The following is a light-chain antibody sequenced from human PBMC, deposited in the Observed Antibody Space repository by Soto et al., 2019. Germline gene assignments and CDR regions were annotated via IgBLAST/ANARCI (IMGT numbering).Light chain of an antibody. V-gene: IGKV1-5*03. J-gene: IGKJ2*01. CDR3: QQYKSYWYT. CDR1: QSISNW. CDR2: KAS. Sequence: DIQMTQSPSTLSASVGDRVTITCRASQSISNWLAWYQQRPGKAPKLLIYKASSLESGVPSRFSGSGSGTEFTLPISSLQPDDFATYYCQQYKSYWYTFGQRTRLGIK.